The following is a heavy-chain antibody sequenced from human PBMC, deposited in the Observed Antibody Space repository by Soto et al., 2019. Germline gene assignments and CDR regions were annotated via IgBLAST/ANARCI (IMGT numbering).Heavy chain of an antibody. V-gene: IGHV1-18*01. D-gene: IGHD5-12*01. Sequence: ASVKVSCKDSGYTFTSYGISWVRQAPGQGLEWMGWISAYNGKTNYAQNVQGRVTMTTDTSTRTAYMDLRSLRSDDTAVYYCARGGDVNYYHGMDVWGQGTTVTVSS. CDR1: GYTFTSYG. J-gene: IGHJ6*02. CDR2: ISAYNGKT. CDR3: ARGGDVNYYHGMDV.